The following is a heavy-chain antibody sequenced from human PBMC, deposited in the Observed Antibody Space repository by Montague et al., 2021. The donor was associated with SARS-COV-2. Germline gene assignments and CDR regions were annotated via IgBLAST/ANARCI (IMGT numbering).Heavy chain of an antibody. CDR1: GDSVSSSTVA. V-gene: IGHV6-1*01. CDR3: ARQDTSGWLTFDY. CDR2: TYFRSSFYN. D-gene: IGHD6-19*01. J-gene: IGHJ4*02. Sequence: CAISGDSVSSSTVAWNWLRQSPSRGLEWLGRTYFRSSFYNDYALSVKSRLNIQPDSAKNQFSLQLTSVTPEVTAIYYCARQDTSGWLTFDYWGQGILVTVSS.